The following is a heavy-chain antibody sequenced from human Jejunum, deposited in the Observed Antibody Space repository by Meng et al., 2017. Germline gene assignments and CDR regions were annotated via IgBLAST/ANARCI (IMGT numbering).Heavy chain of an antibody. CDR3: ARGGITYHTYDI. CDR2: IDSSSSFI. CDR1: GFTFSSYS. V-gene: IGHV3-21*01. Sequence: GESLKISCAASGFTFSSYSMNWVRQAPGKGLEWVSSIDSSSSFIYYADSVKGRFTISRDNAKNSLYLQMNSLRAKDTAVYYCARGGITYHTYDIWGHGAMVTVSS. J-gene: IGHJ6*02. D-gene: IGHD3-10*01.